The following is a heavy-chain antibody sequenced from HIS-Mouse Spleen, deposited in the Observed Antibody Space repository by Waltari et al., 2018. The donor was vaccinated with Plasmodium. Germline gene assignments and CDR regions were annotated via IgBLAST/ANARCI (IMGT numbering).Heavy chain of an antibody. CDR1: GFTFSSYS. CDR3: ARDGGQTGYSSSWYLDY. CDR2: ISSSSSYI. D-gene: IGHD6-13*01. Sequence: EVQLVESGGGLVKPGGSLRLSCAASGFTFSSYSMNWVRQAPGKGLEWVSSISSSSSYIYYADSVKGRFTISRDNAKNSLYLQMNSLRAEDTAVYYCARDGGQTGYSSSWYLDYWGQGTLVTVSS. J-gene: IGHJ4*02. V-gene: IGHV3-21*01.